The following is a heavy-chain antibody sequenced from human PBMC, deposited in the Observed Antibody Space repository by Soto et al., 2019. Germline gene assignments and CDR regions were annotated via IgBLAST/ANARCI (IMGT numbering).Heavy chain of an antibody. V-gene: IGHV4-59*01. CDR1: GGSISSYY. D-gene: IGHD6-13*01. CDR3: ATDFYSSSLGVIYYYGMDV. CDR2: IYYSGST. J-gene: IGHJ6*02. Sequence: PSETLSLTCTVSGGSISSYYWSWIRQPPGKGLEWIGYIYYSGSTNYNPSLKSRVTISVDTSKNQFSLKLSSVTAADTAVYYCATDFYSSSLGVIYYYGMDVSGQGTTLTSP.